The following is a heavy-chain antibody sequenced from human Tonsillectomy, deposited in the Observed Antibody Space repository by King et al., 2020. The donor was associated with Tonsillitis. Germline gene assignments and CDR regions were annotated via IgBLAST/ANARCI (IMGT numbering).Heavy chain of an antibody. D-gene: IGHD2-21*02. V-gene: IGHV4-39*01. J-gene: IGHJ4*02. CDR1: GGSISSSSYY. Sequence: QLQESGPGLVKPSETLSLTCTVSGGSISSSSYYWGWIRQPPGKGLEWIGSIYYSGSAYYNPSLKSRVTISVDTSKNQFSLKLSSVTAADTAVYYCARRYCGGDCYTFDYWGQGTLVTVSS. CDR3: ARRYCGGDCYTFDY. CDR2: IYYSGSA.